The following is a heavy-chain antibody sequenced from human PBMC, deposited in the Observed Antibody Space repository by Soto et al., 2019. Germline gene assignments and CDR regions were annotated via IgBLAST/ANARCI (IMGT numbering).Heavy chain of an antibody. J-gene: IGHJ4*02. CDR2: VIPLFATA. Sequence: GASVKVSCKASGGTLSSNVISWVRQAPGQGLEWMGGVIPLFATANYAQKFQGRVTITADESTSTAYMELSSLTSEDTAVYYCARRDPLYYFDYWGQGTLVTVSS. CDR1: GGTLSSNV. V-gene: IGHV1-69*13. CDR3: ARRDPLYYFDY.